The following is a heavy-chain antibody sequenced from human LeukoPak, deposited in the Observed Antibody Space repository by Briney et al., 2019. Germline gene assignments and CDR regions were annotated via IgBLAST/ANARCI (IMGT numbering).Heavy chain of an antibody. Sequence: GGSLRLSCAASGFTFSSYGMHWVRQAPGKGLEWVAFIRYDGSNEYYADSVKGRFTISRDNSKNTLYLQVNSLRAEDTAVYYCAKGIDYTSHYWGQGTLVTVSS. D-gene: IGHD2-2*02. V-gene: IGHV3-30*02. J-gene: IGHJ4*02. CDR3: AKGIDYTSHY. CDR1: GFTFSSYG. CDR2: IRYDGSNE.